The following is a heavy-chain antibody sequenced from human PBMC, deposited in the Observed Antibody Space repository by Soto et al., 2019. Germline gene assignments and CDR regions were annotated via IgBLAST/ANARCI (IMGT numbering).Heavy chain of an antibody. CDR3: ARNRPHSPYYGMDV. V-gene: IGHV3-13*01. Sequence: GGSLRLPCAASGFTFSSSDMHWVRQATGKGLEWVSAIGTAGDTYYPGSVKGRFTISRENAKNSLYLQMNSLRAGDTAVYYCARNRPHSPYYGMDVWGQGTTVTVSS. D-gene: IGHD2-21*01. J-gene: IGHJ6*02. CDR2: IGTAGDT. CDR1: GFTFSSSD.